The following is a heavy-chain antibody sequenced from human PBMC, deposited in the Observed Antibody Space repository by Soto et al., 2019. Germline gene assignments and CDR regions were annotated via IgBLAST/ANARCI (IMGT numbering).Heavy chain of an antibody. CDR3: ARARWLQPLGY. CDR1: GYTFTSYY. J-gene: IGHJ4*02. V-gene: IGHV1-46*01. Sequence: ASVKVSCKASGYTFTSYYMHWVRQAPGQGLEWMGIINPSGGSTSYAQKFQGRVTMTRDTFTSTVYMELSSLRSEDTAVYYCARARWLQPLGYWGQGTLVTVSS. D-gene: IGHD5-12*01. CDR2: INPSGGST.